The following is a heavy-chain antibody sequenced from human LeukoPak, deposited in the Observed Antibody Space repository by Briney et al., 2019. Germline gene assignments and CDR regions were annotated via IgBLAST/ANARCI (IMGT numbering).Heavy chain of an antibody. Sequence: GGSLRLSCAASGFTFSSYSMNWVRQAPGKGLEWVSSISSSSSYIYYADSVKGRFTISRDNAKNSLYLQMNSLRAEDTAAYYCARSSGGTYYCDSSGYCRYWGQGTLVTVSS. D-gene: IGHD3-22*01. CDR2: ISSSSSYI. CDR1: GFTFSSYS. CDR3: ARSSGGTYYCDSSGYCRY. J-gene: IGHJ4*02. V-gene: IGHV3-21*01.